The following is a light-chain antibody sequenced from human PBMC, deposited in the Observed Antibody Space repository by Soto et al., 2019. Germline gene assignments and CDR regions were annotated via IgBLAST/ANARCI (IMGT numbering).Light chain of an antibody. CDR3: QQYYSTTLN. CDR2: WAS. Sequence: DIVMTQSPDSLAVSLGERATINCKSSQSVLYSSNNKNYLAWYQQKPGQPPKLLIYWASTRESGVPDRFSGSGSGTDFTLTISSLQAEDVAVYYCQQYYSTTLNLGGGTKVEIK. CDR1: QSVLYSSNNKNY. J-gene: IGKJ4*01. V-gene: IGKV4-1*01.